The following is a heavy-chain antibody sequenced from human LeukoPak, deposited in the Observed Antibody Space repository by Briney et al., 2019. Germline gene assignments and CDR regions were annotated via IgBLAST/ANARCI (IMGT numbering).Heavy chain of an antibody. CDR1: GGSISSGGYY. D-gene: IGHD3-3*01. V-gene: IGHV4-31*03. CDR3: ARDRGGYDFWSGSFDAFDI. CDR2: IYYSGST. Sequence: SQTLSLTCTVSGGSISSGGYYWSWIRQHPGKGLEWIGYIYYSGSTYYNPSLKSRVTISVDTSKNQFSLKLSSVTAADTAVYYCARDRGGYDFWSGSFDAFDIWGQGTMVTVSS. J-gene: IGHJ3*02.